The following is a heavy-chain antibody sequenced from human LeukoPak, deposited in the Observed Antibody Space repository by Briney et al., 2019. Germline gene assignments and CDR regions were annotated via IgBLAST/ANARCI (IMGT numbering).Heavy chain of an antibody. J-gene: IGHJ5*02. D-gene: IGHD3-9*01. CDR1: GGPINNYY. Sequence: SETLSLTCNVSGGPINNYYWGWLRQSPGKGLEWIASVYYSGSTDYNPPLKSRVTISLDKSKNQFSLKLSSVTAADTAVYYCARLRSRYFDWLSHSEFSSDWFDPWGQGTLVTVSS. CDR2: VYYSGST. CDR3: ARLRSRYFDWLSHSEFSSDWFDP. V-gene: IGHV4-59*01.